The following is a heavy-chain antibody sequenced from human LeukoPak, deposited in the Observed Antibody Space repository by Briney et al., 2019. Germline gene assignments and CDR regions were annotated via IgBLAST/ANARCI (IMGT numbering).Heavy chain of an antibody. J-gene: IGHJ6*03. Sequence: KPGGSLRLSCAASGFTFSDYYMSWIRQAPGKGREWVSYISSSGSTIYYADSVKGRFTISRDNAKNSLYLQMNSLRAKDTAVYYCVRGSLASGVVVYYYYYLDVWGKGTTVTVSS. V-gene: IGHV3-11*04. D-gene: IGHD3-3*01. CDR2: ISSSGSTI. CDR3: VRGSLASGVVVYYYYYLDV. CDR1: GFTFSDYY.